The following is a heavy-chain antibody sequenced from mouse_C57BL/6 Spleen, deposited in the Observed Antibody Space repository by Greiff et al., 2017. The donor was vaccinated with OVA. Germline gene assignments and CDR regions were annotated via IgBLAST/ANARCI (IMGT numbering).Heavy chain of an antibody. Sequence: VQLQQPGAELVKPGASVKMSCKASGYTFTSYWITWVKQRPGQGLEWIGDIYPGSGSTNYNEKFKSKATLTVDTSSSTAYMQLSSLTSEDSAVYYCARQDSGTRWYFDVWGTGTTVTVSS. CDR1: GYTFTSYW. CDR3: ARQDSGTRWYFDV. CDR2: IYPGSGST. V-gene: IGHV1-55*01. D-gene: IGHD4-1*01. J-gene: IGHJ1*03.